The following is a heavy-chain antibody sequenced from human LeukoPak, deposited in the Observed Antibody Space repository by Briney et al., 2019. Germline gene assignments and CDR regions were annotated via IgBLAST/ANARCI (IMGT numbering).Heavy chain of an antibody. J-gene: IGHJ4*02. CDR3: ARDSIRSGYNRAFDY. V-gene: IGHV4-30-4*01. CDR1: GGSISRGDYY. Sequence: PSETLSLTCTVSGGSISRGDYYWSWIRQPPGKGLEWIGYIYYSGSTYYNPSLKSRVTISVDTSKNQFSLKLSSVTAADTAVYYCARDSIRSGYNRAFDYWGQGTLVTVSS. CDR2: IYYSGST. D-gene: IGHD5-12*01.